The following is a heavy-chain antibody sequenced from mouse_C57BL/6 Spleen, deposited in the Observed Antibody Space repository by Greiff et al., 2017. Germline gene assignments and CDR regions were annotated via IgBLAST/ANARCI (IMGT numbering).Heavy chain of an antibody. CDR1: GYTFTDYN. CDR2: INPNNGGT. CDR3: ASRRVVDWYFDV. Sequence: VHVKQSGPELVKPGASVKIPCKASGYTFTDYNMDWVKQSHGKSLEWIGDINPNNGGTIYNQKFKGKATLTVDKSSSTAYMELRSLTSEDTAVYYCASRRVVDWYFDVWGTGTTVTVSS. J-gene: IGHJ1*03. D-gene: IGHD1-1*01. V-gene: IGHV1-18*01.